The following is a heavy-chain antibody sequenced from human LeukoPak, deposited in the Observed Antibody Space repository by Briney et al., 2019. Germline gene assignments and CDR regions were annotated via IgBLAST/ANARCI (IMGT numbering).Heavy chain of an antibody. D-gene: IGHD6-13*01. CDR3: AAYTGEQQHAFDP. CDR1: GGPISSYY. Sequence: PSETLSLTCTVSGGPISSYYWSWIRQPPGKGLEWIGYIYYSGSTNYNPSLKSRVTISVDTSKNQFSLKLSSVTAADTAVYYCAAYTGEQQHAFDPWGQGTLVTVSS. V-gene: IGHV4-59*01. J-gene: IGHJ5*02. CDR2: IYYSGST.